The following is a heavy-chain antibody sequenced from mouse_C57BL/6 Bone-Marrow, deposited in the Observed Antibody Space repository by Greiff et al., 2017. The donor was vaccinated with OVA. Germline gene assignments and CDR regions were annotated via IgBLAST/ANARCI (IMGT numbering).Heavy chain of an antibody. Sequence: VPLQQPGAELVKPGASVKLSCKASGYTFTSYWMHWVKQRPGQGLEWIGMIHPNSGSNNYNEKFKSKATLTVDKSSSTAYMQLSSLTSEDSAVYYCARKLRAMDYWGQGTSVTVSS. D-gene: IGHD1-1*01. CDR2: IHPNSGSN. V-gene: IGHV1-64*01. J-gene: IGHJ4*01. CDR1: GYTFTSYW. CDR3: ARKLRAMDY.